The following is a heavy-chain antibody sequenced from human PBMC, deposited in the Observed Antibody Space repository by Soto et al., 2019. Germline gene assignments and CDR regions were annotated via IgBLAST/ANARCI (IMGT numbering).Heavy chain of an antibody. V-gene: IGHV4-34*01. Sequence: SETLSLTCAVYGVSFSGYFWSCIRQPPGKGLEWIGEINHSGSTNYNPSLKSRVTISVDTSKNQFSLKLSSVTAADTAVYYCARGRSNYQHWYYYYYMDVWGKGTTVTVSS. CDR2: INHSGST. D-gene: IGHD4-4*01. CDR3: ARGRSNYQHWYYYYYMDV. CDR1: GVSFSGYF. J-gene: IGHJ6*03.